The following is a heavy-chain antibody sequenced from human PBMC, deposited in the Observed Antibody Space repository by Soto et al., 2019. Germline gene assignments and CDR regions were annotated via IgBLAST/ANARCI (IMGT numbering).Heavy chain of an antibody. Sequence: PSETLSLTCAVSGGSISSSNWWSWVRQPPGKGLEWIGEIYHSGSTNYNPSLKSRVTISVDKSKNQFSLKLSSVTAADTAVYYCARDSRRSSWYGVGWFDPWGQGTLVTVSS. J-gene: IGHJ5*02. V-gene: IGHV4-4*02. D-gene: IGHD6-13*01. CDR1: GGSISSSNW. CDR2: IYHSGST. CDR3: ARDSRRSSWYGVGWFDP.